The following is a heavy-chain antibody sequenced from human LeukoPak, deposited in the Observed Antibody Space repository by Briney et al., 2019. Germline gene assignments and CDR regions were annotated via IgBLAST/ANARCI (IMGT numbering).Heavy chain of an antibody. J-gene: IGHJ6*02. CDR2: IYYSGST. D-gene: IGHD6-13*01. CDR1: GGSISSYY. V-gene: IGHV4-59*01. Sequence: SETLSLTCTVSGGSISSYYWSWIRQPPGKGLEWIGYIYYSGSTNYNPSLKSRVTISVDTSKNQFSLKLSSVTAADTAVYYCARDSYSSRRHYYGMDVWGQGTTVTVSS. CDR3: ARDSYSSRRHYYGMDV.